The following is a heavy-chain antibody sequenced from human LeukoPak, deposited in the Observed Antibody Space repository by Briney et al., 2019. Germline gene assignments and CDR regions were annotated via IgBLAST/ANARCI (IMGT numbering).Heavy chain of an antibody. CDR1: GYRFTNYA. CDR2: INTNTGNP. Sequence: ASVNVSCKASGYRFTNYAMNWVRQAPGQGLEWMGRINTNTGNPTYGQGFTGRFVFSLDTSVSTAYLQISSLKAEDTAVYYCARNNADGEGRFSYWGQGTLVTVSS. CDR3: ARNNADGEGRFSY. J-gene: IGHJ4*02. V-gene: IGHV7-4-1*02. D-gene: IGHD3-10*01.